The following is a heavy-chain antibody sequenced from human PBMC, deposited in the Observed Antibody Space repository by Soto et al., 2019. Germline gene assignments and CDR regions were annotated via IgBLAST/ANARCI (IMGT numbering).Heavy chain of an antibody. CDR2: MNTNTNTT. V-gene: IGHV1-8*01. D-gene: IGHD6-6*01. CDR1: GYTFTNND. Sequence: VQLVQSGAEVKKPGASVKVSCKASGYTFTNNDINWVRQAPGQGLEWIGWMNTNTNTTDSAVVFEGRVSLTWVTSIGTAYMHLNTLKIDDAAVYYCAREVVETSSLWLDPWGQGALVTVSS. J-gene: IGHJ5*02. CDR3: AREVVETSSLWLDP.